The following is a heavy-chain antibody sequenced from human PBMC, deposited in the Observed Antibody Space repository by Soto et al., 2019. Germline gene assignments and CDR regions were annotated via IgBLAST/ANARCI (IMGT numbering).Heavy chain of an antibody. D-gene: IGHD3-3*01. CDR1: GFTFSSYG. J-gene: IGHJ6*02. Sequence: GGSLRLSCAASGFTFSSYGMHWVRQAPGKGLEWVAVIWYDGSNKYYADSVKGRFTISRDNSKNTLYLQMNSLRAEDTAVYYCARDGRVFWSGYYGMDVWGQGTTVTVS. CDR3: ARDGRVFWSGYYGMDV. V-gene: IGHV3-33*01. CDR2: IWYDGSNK.